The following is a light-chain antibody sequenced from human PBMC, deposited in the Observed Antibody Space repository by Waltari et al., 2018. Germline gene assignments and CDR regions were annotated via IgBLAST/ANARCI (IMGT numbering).Light chain of an antibody. CDR3: QQYYSTPYT. V-gene: IGKV4-1*01. CDR2: WPS. J-gene: IGKJ2*01. Sequence: DIVMTQSPDSLAVSLGERATINCKSSQSVLYSSNNKNDLASYQQKPGQPPKLLIYWPSTRESGVPDRSSGSGSGTDFTLTISSLQAEDVAVYYCQQYYSTPYTFGQGTKLEIK. CDR1: QSVLYSSNNKND.